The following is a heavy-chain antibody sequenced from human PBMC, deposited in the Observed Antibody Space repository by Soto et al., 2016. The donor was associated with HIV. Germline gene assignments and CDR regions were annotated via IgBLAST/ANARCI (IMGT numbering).Heavy chain of an antibody. D-gene: IGHD3-3*01. CDR3: ARDRSFWSGSLYY. CDR1: GFNFSSYW. V-gene: IGHV3-74*01. J-gene: IGHJ4*02. Sequence: EVQLVESGGGLVQPGGSLRLSCAASGFNFSSYWMHWVRQAPGKGLMWVSRINSDGSNTRYADSVKGRFTISRDNAKNTLYLQMNSLRADDTAVYYCARDRSFWSGSLYYWGQGILVTVSS. CDR2: INSDGSNT.